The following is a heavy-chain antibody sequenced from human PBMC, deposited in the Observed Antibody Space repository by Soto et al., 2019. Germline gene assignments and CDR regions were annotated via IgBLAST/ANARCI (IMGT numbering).Heavy chain of an antibody. CDR3: ARVNRDYGDYVAGIPNWFDP. CDR2: ISSSSSYI. D-gene: IGHD4-17*01. Sequence: GGSLRLSCAASGFTFSSYSMNWVRQAPGKGLEWVSSISSSSSYIYYADSVKGRFTISRDNAKNSLYLQMNSLRAEDTAVYYCARVNRDYGDYVAGIPNWFDPWGQGTLVTVSS. CDR1: GFTFSSYS. V-gene: IGHV3-21*01. J-gene: IGHJ5*02.